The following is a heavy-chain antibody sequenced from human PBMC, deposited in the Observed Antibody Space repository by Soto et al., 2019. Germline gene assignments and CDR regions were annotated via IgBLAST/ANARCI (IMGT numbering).Heavy chain of an antibody. CDR2: IYWNDDK. J-gene: IGHJ6*02. D-gene: IGHD3-10*01. V-gene: IGHV2-5*01. CDR3: SRYYGSGSYSTGGYVMDV. CDR1: GFSLSTSGVG. Sequence: QITLKESGPTLVKPTQTLTLTCTFSGFSLSTSGVGVGWIRQPPGKALEWLALIYWNDDKRYSPSLKSRLTITKDTSNNQVVLTMTNMDPVDKATYYCSRYYGSGSYSTGGYVMDVWGQGTTFTVSS.